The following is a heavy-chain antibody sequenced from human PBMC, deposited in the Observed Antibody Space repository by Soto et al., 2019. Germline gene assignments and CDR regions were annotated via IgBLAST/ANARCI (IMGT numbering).Heavy chain of an antibody. V-gene: IGHV3-74*01. D-gene: IGHD2-15*01. Sequence: VQLVESGGGLVQPGGSLRLSCAASGFTFSSYWMHWVRQAPGKGLVWVSRINSDGSSISYADSVKGRFTIFRDNAKNTLYLQMNSLRAEDTAVYYCVRTSLVVAAATREDYWGQGTLVTVSS. J-gene: IGHJ4*02. CDR3: VRTSLVVAAATREDY. CDR1: GFTFSSYW. CDR2: INSDGSSI.